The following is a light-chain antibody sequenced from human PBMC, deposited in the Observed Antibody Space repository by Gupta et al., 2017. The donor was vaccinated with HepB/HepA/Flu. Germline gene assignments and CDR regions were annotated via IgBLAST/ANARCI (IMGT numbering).Light chain of an antibody. Sequence: DIVMTQSPDSLSVSLGERATITCKSGQSRLYPSSKKNHLAWYQQKPVQPPKLLIYWASTRDSGVPDRFSGSGSGTDFTLTSSSRQAEDAAIYYWHQDHGSPTFGQGTRVEIK. CDR2: WAS. CDR3: HQDHGSPT. V-gene: IGKV4-1*01. J-gene: IGKJ1*01. CDR1: QSRLYPSSKKNH.